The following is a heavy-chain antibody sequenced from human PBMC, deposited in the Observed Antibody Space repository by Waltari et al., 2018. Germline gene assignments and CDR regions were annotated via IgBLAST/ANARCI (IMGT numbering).Heavy chain of an antibody. J-gene: IGHJ4*02. CDR2: RYFTGTT. CDR3: AVTDLHTKIAFDS. Sequence: QVRLRESGPGLVKPSETLSLTCAVSGASVASAAHYWGWIRQSPERGLEWIGTRYFTGTTHYNPSLRSRVTISADTSRDQFSLRVNSVTAADTAVYYCAVTDLHTKIAFDSWGQGTQVTVSA. CDR1: GASVASAAHY. V-gene: IGHV4-39*01. D-gene: IGHD2-21*02.